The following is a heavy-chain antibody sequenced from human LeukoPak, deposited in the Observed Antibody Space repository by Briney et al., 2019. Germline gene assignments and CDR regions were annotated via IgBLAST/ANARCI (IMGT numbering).Heavy chain of an antibody. V-gene: IGHV3-21*01. Sequence: PGGSLRLSCTASGFTFSSYTMNWVRQAPGKGLEWVSSISSTSYYIYSADSVKGRFTISRDNAKNSLYLLMHSLRAEDTAVYNCARVANPDVDTSGYSSFDSWGQGTLVTVSS. CDR2: ISSTSYYI. CDR1: GFTFSSYT. J-gene: IGHJ4*02. D-gene: IGHD3-22*01. CDR3: ARVANPDVDTSGYSSFDS.